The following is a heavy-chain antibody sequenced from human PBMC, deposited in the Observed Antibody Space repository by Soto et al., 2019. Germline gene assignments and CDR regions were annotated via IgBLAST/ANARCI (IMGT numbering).Heavy chain of an antibody. V-gene: IGHV3-43D*04. CDR3: AKALMDSGLLWGGMDV. Sequence: QPGGSLRLSCAASGFTFDDYAMHWVRQAPGKGLEWVSLISWDGGSTYYADSVKGRFTISRDNSKNSLYLQMNSLRAEDTALYYCAKALMDSGLLWGGMDVWGQGTTVTVSS. CDR1: GFTFDDYA. CDR2: ISWDGGST. D-gene: IGHD6-25*01. J-gene: IGHJ6*02.